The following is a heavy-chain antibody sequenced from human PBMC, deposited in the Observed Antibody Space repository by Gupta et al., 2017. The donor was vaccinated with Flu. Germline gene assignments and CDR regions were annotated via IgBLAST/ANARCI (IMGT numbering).Heavy chain of an antibody. CDR2: ISSSGVP. V-gene: IGHV3-48*03. Sequence: EVQLVESGGGLVQPGGSLRLSCAASGFTFSDHDVSWVRQAPGKGLEWVSLISSSGVPYYTDSVKGRFTSSRDNAKNSVYLQMDSLRAEDTAVYYCARGHWDSWGQGTLVTVSS. CDR3: ARGHWDS. CDR1: GFTFSDHD. J-gene: IGHJ4*02.